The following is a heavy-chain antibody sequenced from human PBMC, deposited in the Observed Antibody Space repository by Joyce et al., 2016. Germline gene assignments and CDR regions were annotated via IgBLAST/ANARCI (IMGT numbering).Heavy chain of an antibody. CDR1: GFTFGSYS. V-gene: IGHV3-21*01. Sequence: EVQLVESGGGLVKPGGSLRLSCAASGFTFGSYSMGWVRQAPGKGLEWVSSLSSSSSYIKYTDSVKGRFTISRDNAKNSLYLQMNSLRVEDTAVYYCARSSYTNGIFDYWGQGTLVTVSS. CDR2: LSSSSSYI. D-gene: IGHD2-8*01. J-gene: IGHJ4*02. CDR3: ARSSYTNGIFDY.